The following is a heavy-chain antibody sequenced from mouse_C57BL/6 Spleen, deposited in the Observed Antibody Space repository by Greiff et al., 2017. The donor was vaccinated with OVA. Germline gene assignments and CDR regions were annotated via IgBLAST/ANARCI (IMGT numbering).Heavy chain of an antibody. J-gene: IGHJ2*01. D-gene: IGHD2-1*01. Sequence: EVKLMESGGGLVQPGGSMKLSCVASGFTFSNYWMNWVRQSPEKGLEWVAQIRLKSDNYATHYAESVKGRFTISRDDSKSSVYLQMNNLRAEDTGIYYCTISTMVYYFDYWGQGTTLTVSS. CDR2: IRLKSDNYAT. CDR3: TISTMVYYFDY. CDR1: GFTFSNYW. V-gene: IGHV6-3*01.